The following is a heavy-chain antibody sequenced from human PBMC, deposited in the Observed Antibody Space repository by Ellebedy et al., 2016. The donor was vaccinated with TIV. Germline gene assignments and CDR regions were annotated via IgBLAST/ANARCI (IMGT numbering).Heavy chain of an antibody. CDR3: ARDGRYCSGGSCFTRDAFDI. CDR1: GGSISSGGYY. V-gene: IGHV4-31*03. CDR2: IYYSGST. Sequence: MPSETLSLTCTVSGGSISSGGYYWSWIRQHPGKGLEWLGYIYYSGSTYYNPSLKSRVTISVDTSKNQFSLKLSSVTAADTAVYYCARDGRYCSGGSCFTRDAFDIWGQGTMVTVSS. J-gene: IGHJ3*02. D-gene: IGHD2-15*01.